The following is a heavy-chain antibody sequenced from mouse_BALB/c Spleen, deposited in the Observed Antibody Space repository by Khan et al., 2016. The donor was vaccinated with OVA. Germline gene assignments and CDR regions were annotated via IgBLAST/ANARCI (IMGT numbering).Heavy chain of an antibody. CDR2: IWSDGTT. Sequence: QVQLKESGPGLVAPSQSLSITCTVSGFSLTDFGVHWVRQPPGKGLEWLVLIWSDGTTTYNSALKSSLCISKDTSTSQVFLNMNRLQTDDTAMYYCARNSYPYAMDYWGQGTSVTGSS. J-gene: IGHJ4*01. CDR3: ARNSYPYAMDY. V-gene: IGHV2-6*02. CDR1: GFSLTDFG.